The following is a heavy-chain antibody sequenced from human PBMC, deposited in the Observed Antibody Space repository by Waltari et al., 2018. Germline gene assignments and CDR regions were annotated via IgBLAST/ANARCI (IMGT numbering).Heavy chain of an antibody. Sequence: VQVVESGGGVVQPGTSVRTSRLGSGYNFSSVGIHWVRQTPVKGLECIALISYDGSDLYYADSVKGRFTISRDISQNTVYLQMNSLRTEDTAIYYCVISTRFDPWGQGTLVSVSS. J-gene: IGHJ5*02. CDR3: VISTRFDP. V-gene: IGHV3-30*03. CDR1: GYNFSSVG. D-gene: IGHD3-3*02. CDR2: ISYDGSDL.